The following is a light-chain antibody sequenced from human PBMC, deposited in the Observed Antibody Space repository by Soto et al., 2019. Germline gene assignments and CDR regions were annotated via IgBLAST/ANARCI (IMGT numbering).Light chain of an antibody. Sequence: DIVMTQSPDSLAVSLGERATINCKSSQTVLYSSNNKNYLAWYQQKPGHPPKLLIYLASTRQSGVPDRFSGSGSGTEFTLTISSLQTEDVAVYYCQQYYSTPLTFGGGTKVEL. CDR3: QQYYSTPLT. J-gene: IGKJ4*01. CDR2: LAS. CDR1: QTVLYSSNNKNY. V-gene: IGKV4-1*01.